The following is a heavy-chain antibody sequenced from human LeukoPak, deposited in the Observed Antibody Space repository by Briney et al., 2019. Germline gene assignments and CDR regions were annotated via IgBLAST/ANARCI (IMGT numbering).Heavy chain of an antibody. CDR2: IKFYGNYK. CDR1: GFSLTSYG. Sequence: GGSLRLSCAASGFSLTSYGMHWVCNPPPPGLEWVSLIKFYGNYKSYSPSLKGRFTISSDTSKITLYLQMNSLRAEDTAVYYCARDLSPVVRASPMGYWGQGTLVTVSS. V-gene: IGHV3-30*03. D-gene: IGHD3-10*01. CDR3: ARDLSPVVRASPMGY. J-gene: IGHJ4*02.